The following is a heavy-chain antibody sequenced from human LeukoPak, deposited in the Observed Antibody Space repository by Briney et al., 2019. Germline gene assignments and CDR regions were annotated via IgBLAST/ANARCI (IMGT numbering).Heavy chain of an antibody. J-gene: IGHJ4*02. D-gene: IGHD5-24*01. Sequence: SETLSLTCTVSGGSIGSYYWSWIRQPPGKGLEWIGYIYNSGSTNYSPSLKSRVSISVDTPKNQFSLWLSSVTAADTAVYYCARPSRDGYRYTFDYWGQGILVTVSS. CDR1: GGSIGSYY. V-gene: IGHV4-59*01. CDR2: IYNSGST. CDR3: ARPSRDGYRYTFDY.